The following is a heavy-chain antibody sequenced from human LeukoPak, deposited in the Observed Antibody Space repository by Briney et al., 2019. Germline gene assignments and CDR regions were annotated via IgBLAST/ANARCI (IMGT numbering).Heavy chain of an antibody. D-gene: IGHD6-19*01. CDR1: GFTSSSYW. Sequence: GGSLRLSCVASGFTSSSYWMSWVRQAPGKGLEWVANIKQDGSEKYYVDSVKGRFTISRDNAKNSLYLQMNSLRAEDTAVYYCARDRGGITVARVFDYWGQGTLVTVSS. J-gene: IGHJ4*02. V-gene: IGHV3-7*03. CDR3: ARDRGGITVARVFDY. CDR2: IKQDGSEK.